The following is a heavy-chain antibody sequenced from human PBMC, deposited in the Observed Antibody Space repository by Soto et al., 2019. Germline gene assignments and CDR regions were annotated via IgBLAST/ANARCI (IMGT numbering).Heavy chain of an antibody. J-gene: IGHJ6*03. Sequence: SVKVSCKASGGTFSSYSISWVRQAPGQGLEWMGRIIPILGIADYAQKFQGRVTITADKSTSTAYMELSSLRSEDTAVYYCARNVVVPAAMYGYYYMDVWGKGTTVTVSS. CDR3: ARNVVVPAAMYGYYYMDV. CDR2: IIPILGIA. CDR1: GGTFSSYS. V-gene: IGHV1-69*02. D-gene: IGHD2-2*01.